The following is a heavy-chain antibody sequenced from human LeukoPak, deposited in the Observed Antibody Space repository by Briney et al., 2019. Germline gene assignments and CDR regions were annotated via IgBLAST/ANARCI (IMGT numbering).Heavy chain of an antibody. J-gene: IGHJ4*02. V-gene: IGHV4-59*01. CDR3: ARSLYSSSWYEGVAFDY. D-gene: IGHD6-13*01. Sequence: PSETLSLTCTVSGGSISSYYWSWIRQPPGKGLEWIGYIYYSGSTNYNPSLKSRVTISVDTSKNQFSLKLSSVTAADTAVYYCARSLYSSSWYEGVAFDYWGQGTLVTASS. CDR1: GGSISSYY. CDR2: IYYSGST.